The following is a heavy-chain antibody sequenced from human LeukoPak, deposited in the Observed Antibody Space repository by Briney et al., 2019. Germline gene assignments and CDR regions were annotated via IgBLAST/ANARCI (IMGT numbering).Heavy chain of an antibody. J-gene: IGHJ4*02. CDR1: GGSISSSSYY. CDR2: IYYSGST. CDR3: ARQQRGDDSSGYPYYFDY. Sequence: SETPSLTCTVSGGSISSSSYYWGWIRQPPGKGLEWIGSIYYSGSTYYNPSLKSRVTISVDTSKNQFSLKLSSVTAADTAVYYCARQQRGDDSSGYPYYFDYWGQGTLVTVSS. D-gene: IGHD3-22*01. V-gene: IGHV4-39*01.